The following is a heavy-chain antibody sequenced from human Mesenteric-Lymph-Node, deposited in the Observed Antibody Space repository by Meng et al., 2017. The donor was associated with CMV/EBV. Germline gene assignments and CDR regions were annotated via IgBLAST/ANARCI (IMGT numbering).Heavy chain of an antibody. CDR1: GHTMSDYG. V-gene: IGHV1-18*01. CDR3: VRDSLTWFGELLDDYNGMDV. CDR2: IGNYNAYT. D-gene: IGHD3-10*01. J-gene: IGHJ6*02. Sequence: ASVKVSCKASGHTMSDYGITWVRQAPGQGPEWMGWIGNYNAYTNYAQRFQGRVTMTVETSTGTAYMELRSLKSDDTAVYYCVRDSLTWFGELLDDYNGMDVWGQGNTVTVSS.